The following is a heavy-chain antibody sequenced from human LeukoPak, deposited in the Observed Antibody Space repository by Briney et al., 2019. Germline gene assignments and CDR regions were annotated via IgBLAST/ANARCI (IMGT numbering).Heavy chain of an antibody. Sequence: ASVKVSCKASGYTFISYGISWVRQAPGQGLEWVGWIFTYNGDTKYEKKFQGRVTMTTDSSTNTVYLELRSLRSDDTAVYYCARGKEREPFDFWGQGTLVTASS. V-gene: IGHV1-18*01. CDR3: ARGKEREPFDF. J-gene: IGHJ4*02. CDR2: IFTYNGDT. CDR1: GYTFISYG. D-gene: IGHD1-1*01.